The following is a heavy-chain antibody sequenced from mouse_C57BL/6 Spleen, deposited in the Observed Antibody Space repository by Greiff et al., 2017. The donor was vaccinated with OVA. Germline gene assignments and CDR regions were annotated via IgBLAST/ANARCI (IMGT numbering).Heavy chain of an antibody. CDR1: GFTFSDYG. Sequence: EVMLVESGGGLVKPGGSLKLSCAASGFTFSDYGMHWVRQAPEKGLEWVAYISSGSSTIYYADTVTGRFTISRDNAKNTLFLQMTSLRSEDTAMYYCARGCYYAMDYWGQGTSVTVSS. J-gene: IGHJ4*01. CDR3: ARGCYYAMDY. V-gene: IGHV5-17*01. CDR2: ISSGSSTI.